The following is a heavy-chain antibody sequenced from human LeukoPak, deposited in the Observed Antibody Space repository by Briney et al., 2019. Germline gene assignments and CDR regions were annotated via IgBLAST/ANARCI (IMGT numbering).Heavy chain of an antibody. Sequence: GGSLRLSCAASGFTFSDYYMTWIRQAPGKGLEWVSYISSGTTTYYADSVKGRFTTSRDNAKNSLYLQMNSLRAEDTAVYYCARPIHYYYDSSGYLGYWGQGTLVTVSS. V-gene: IGHV3-11*01. D-gene: IGHD3-22*01. CDR1: GFTFSDYY. CDR2: ISSGTTT. J-gene: IGHJ4*02. CDR3: ARPIHYYYDSSGYLGY.